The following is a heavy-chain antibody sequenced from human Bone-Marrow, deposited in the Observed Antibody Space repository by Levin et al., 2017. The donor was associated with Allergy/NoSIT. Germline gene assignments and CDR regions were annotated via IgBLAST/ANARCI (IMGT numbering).Heavy chain of an antibody. D-gene: IGHD1-26*01. CDR1: GYTFTSYG. CDR3: ARVVGQRYYYYYMDV. CDR2: ISAYNGNT. V-gene: IGHV1-18*01. Sequence: GESLKISCKASGYTFTSYGISWVRQAPGQGLEWMGWISAYNGNTNYAQKLQGRVTMTTDTSTSTAYMELRSLRSDDTAVYYCARVVGQRYYYYYMDVWGKGTTVTVSS. J-gene: IGHJ6*03.